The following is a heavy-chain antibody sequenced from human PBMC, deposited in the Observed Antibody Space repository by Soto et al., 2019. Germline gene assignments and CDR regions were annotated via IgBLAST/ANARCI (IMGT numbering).Heavy chain of an antibody. CDR1: GFTVSNNY. J-gene: IGHJ4*02. CDR2: IYSGGYT. V-gene: IGHV3-53*01. Sequence: EVQLVESGGGLIQPGGSLRLSCAVSGFTVSNNYMSWVRQAPGKGLEGVSVIYSGGYTAYGDSVKGRFTISRDNSNNSLNLKLNGLRADERAVISGATRGGGGGYWGQGTLVTVSS. CDR3: ATRGGGGGY. D-gene: IGHD3-10*01.